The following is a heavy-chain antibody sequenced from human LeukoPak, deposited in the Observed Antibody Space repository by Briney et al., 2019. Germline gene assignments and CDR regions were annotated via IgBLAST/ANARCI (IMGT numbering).Heavy chain of an antibody. D-gene: IGHD4-17*01. Sequence: ASVKVSCKASGYTFTSYSISWVRQAPGQGLEWMGWINPNSGGTNYAQKFQGRVTMTRDTSISTAYMELSRLRSDDTAVYYCARGGGQTVTTDYWGQGTLVTVSS. CDR1: GYTFTSYS. V-gene: IGHV1-2*02. CDR2: INPNSGGT. J-gene: IGHJ4*02. CDR3: ARGGGQTVTTDY.